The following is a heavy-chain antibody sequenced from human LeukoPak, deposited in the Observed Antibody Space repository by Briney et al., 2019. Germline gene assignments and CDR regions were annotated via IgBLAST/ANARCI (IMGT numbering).Heavy chain of an antibody. CDR1: GGSISSYY. J-gene: IGHJ6*03. Sequence: PSETLSLTCTVSGGSISSYYWSWIRQPPGKGLEWIGYIYYSGSTNYNPSLKSRVTISVDTSKNQFSLKLSSVTAADTAVYYCARAGSSWDYYYYMDVWGKGTTVTVSS. CDR3: ARAGSSWDYYYYMDV. CDR2: IYYSGST. D-gene: IGHD6-13*01. V-gene: IGHV4-59*01.